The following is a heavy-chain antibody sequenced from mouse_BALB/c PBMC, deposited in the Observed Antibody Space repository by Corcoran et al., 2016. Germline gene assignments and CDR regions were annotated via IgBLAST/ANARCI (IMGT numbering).Heavy chain of an antibody. Sequence: QIQLVQSGPELKKTGETVKISCKASGYTFTNYGMNWVKQAPGKGLKWMGWINTYTGEPTYADDFKGRFAFSLETSASTAYLQINNLKNEDTATYFCARSDGSSWFAYWGQGTLVTVSA. J-gene: IGHJ3*01. V-gene: IGHV9-3-1*01. CDR1: GYTFTNYG. CDR2: INTYTGEP. CDR3: ARSDGSSWFAY. D-gene: IGHD1-1*01.